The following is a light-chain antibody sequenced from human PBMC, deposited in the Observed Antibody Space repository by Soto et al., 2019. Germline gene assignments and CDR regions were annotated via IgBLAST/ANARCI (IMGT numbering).Light chain of an antibody. CDR2: NVN. CDR3: SSFTSSTTYV. J-gene: IGLJ1*01. Sequence: QSALTQPASVSGSPGQSITISCTGTSSDVGGYNYVSWYQQHSGEVPKLIIFNVNNRPSGVSNRFSGSKSGNTASLTISGLQAEDEADYYCSSFTSSTTYVFGTGTKVTVL. V-gene: IGLV2-14*01. CDR1: SSDVGGYNY.